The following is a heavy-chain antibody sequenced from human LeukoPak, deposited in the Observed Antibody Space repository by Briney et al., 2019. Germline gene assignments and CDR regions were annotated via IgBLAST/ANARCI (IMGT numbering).Heavy chain of an antibody. Sequence: SETLSLTCTVSSGSISSYYWSWIRQPPGKGLEWIGYIYYSGSTNYNPSLKSRVTISVDTSKNQFSLKLSSVTAADTAVYYCARDIYSSSWYWFDPWGQGTLVTVSS. V-gene: IGHV4-59*01. CDR3: ARDIYSSSWYWFDP. CDR1: SGSISSYY. CDR2: IYYSGST. D-gene: IGHD6-13*01. J-gene: IGHJ5*02.